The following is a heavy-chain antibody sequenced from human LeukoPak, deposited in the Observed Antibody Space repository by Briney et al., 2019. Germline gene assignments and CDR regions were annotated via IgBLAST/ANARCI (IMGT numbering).Heavy chain of an antibody. V-gene: IGHV3-7*01. J-gene: IGHJ4*02. CDR1: GFTFSSYW. Sequence: GSLRLSCAASGFTFSSYWMTWVRQAPGKGLEWVANIKQDGSETYYVGSVKGRFTISRDNAENSLSLQMNSLRAEDTAAYYCVRGYYLVYWGQGTLVTVSS. CDR3: VRGYYLVY. CDR2: IKQDGSET. D-gene: IGHD3-22*01.